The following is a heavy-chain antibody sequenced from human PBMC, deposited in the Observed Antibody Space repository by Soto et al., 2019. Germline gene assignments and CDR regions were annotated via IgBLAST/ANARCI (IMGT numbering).Heavy chain of an antibody. CDR3: ASGGQQLVYSFDY. CDR1: GGSISSYY. CDR2: IYYSGST. J-gene: IGHJ4*02. D-gene: IGHD6-13*01. V-gene: IGHV4-59*01. Sequence: SETLSLTCTVSGGSISSYYWSWIRQPPGKGLEWTGYIYYSGSTNYNPSLKSRVTISVDTSKNQFSLKLSSVTAADTAVYYCASGGQQLVYSFDYWGQGTLVTVSS.